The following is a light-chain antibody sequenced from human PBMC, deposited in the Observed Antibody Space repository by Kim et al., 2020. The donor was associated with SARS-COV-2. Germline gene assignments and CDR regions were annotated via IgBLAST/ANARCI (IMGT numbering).Light chain of an antibody. Sequence: DIQMTQSPSTLSASVGDRVTITCRASHSINSWLAWYQQKPGKAPKVLIHKASSLESGVPSRFSGSGSGTEFTLTISSLQPDDFATYYCQQYNSSSRTFGQGTKVEIK. J-gene: IGKJ1*01. V-gene: IGKV1-5*03. CDR2: KAS. CDR3: QQYNSSSRT. CDR1: HSINSW.